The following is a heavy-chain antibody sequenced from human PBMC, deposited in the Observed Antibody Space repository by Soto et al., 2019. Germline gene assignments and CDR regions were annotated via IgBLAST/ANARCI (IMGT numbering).Heavy chain of an antibody. V-gene: IGHV4-31*03. CDR2: IYYSGTT. CDR1: GGSISTGGYY. Sequence: SETLSLTCIVSGGSISTGGYYWSWIRQHPGKGLEWIGYIYYSGTTYNNPSLRSRTTISIDTSKNQFSLRLSSVSAADTAIYYCAREVGQRRRGFVFDIWGPAPMLTGS. J-gene: IGHJ3*02. CDR3: AREVGQRRRGFVFDI. D-gene: IGHD1-26*01.